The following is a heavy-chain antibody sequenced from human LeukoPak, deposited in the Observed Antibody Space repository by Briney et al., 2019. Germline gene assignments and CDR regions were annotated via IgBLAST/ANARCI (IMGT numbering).Heavy chain of an antibody. V-gene: IGHV3-23*01. J-gene: IGHJ3*02. D-gene: IGHD5-12*01. CDR1: GFTFNSYA. CDR3: AKAYVGWLRAFDI. CDR2: ISGGGGST. Sequence: GGSLRLSCAASGFTFNSYAMSWVRQAPGKGLEWVSTISGGGGSTDYADSVKGRFTISRDDSKSTLYLQMNSLRADDTAVYYCAKAYVGWLRAFDIWGQGTMVTVSS.